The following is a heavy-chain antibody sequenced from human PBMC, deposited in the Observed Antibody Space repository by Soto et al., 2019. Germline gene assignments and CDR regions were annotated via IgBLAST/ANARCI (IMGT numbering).Heavy chain of an antibody. D-gene: IGHD6-19*01. CDR1: GYTFTSHY. V-gene: IGHV1-46*03. Sequence: QVQLVQSGAEVKKPGASVMVSCRASGYTFTSHYMHWVRQAPGQGLEWMGMIDPSGGATTYAQKFQGRVTITRDTSTTTVYMELSSLRPEDTAVYSCSRGLWQWLFDEWGQGTLVTVSS. CDR3: SRGLWQWLFDE. J-gene: IGHJ4*02. CDR2: IDPSGGAT.